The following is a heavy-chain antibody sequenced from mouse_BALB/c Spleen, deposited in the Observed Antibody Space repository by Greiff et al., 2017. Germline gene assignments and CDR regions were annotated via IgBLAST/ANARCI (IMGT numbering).Heavy chain of an antibody. D-gene: IGHD2-1*01. Sequence: QVQLQQSGAELMKPGASVKISCKATGYTFSSYWIEWVKQRPGHGLEWIGEILPGSGSTNYNEKFKGKATFTADTSSNTAYMQLSSLTSEDSAVYYCARRNVYYYAMDYWGQGTSVTVSS. CDR2: ILPGSGST. J-gene: IGHJ4*01. V-gene: IGHV1-9*01. CDR3: ARRNVYYYAMDY. CDR1: GYTFSSYW.